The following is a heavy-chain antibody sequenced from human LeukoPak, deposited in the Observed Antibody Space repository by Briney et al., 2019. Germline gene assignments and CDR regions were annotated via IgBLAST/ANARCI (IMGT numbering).Heavy chain of an antibody. J-gene: IGHJ5*02. V-gene: IGHV3-11*01. CDR1: GFTFSDYY. CDR3: ARARYYYDSKGFDH. D-gene: IGHD3-22*01. CDR2: ISSSGSTI. Sequence: GGSLRLSCAASGFTFSDYYMSWIRQAPGKGLEWVSYISSSGSTIYYADSVKGRFTISRDNAKNSLYLQMNSLRAEDTAVYYCARARYYYDSKGFDHWGQGTLVTVSS.